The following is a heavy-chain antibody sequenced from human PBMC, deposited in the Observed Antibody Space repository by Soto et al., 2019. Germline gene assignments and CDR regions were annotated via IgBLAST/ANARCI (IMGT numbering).Heavy chain of an antibody. Sequence: SGPTLVNPTQTLTLTCTVSGFSLSTSGVGVGWIRQPPGKALEWLALIYWDDDKRYSPSLKSRLTITKDTSKNQVVLTMTNMDPVDTATYYCAHRGYCSGGSCYHFDYWGQGTLVTVSS. CDR1: GFSLSTSGVG. CDR3: AHRGYCSGGSCYHFDY. V-gene: IGHV2-5*02. CDR2: IYWDDDK. J-gene: IGHJ4*02. D-gene: IGHD2-15*01.